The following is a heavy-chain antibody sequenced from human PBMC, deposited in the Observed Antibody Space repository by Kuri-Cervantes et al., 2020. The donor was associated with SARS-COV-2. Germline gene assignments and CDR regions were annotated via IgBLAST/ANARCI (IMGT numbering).Heavy chain of an antibody. D-gene: IGHD3/OR15-3a*01. CDR1: GASITHHY. CDR3: ACASVGLVGACDY. V-gene: IGHV4-59*11. CDR2: VHNSGST. Sequence: ESLKISCAASGASITHHYWSWMRQPPGKGLEWYGYVHNSGSTSFSPSLRSRVTMSIDTSMSQFSLKLYSVTAADTAIYSCACASVGLVGACDYWGHGTLVTVSS. J-gene: IGHJ4*01.